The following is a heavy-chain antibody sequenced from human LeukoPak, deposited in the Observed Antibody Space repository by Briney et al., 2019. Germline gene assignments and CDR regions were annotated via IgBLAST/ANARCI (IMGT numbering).Heavy chain of an antibody. D-gene: IGHD6-13*01. J-gene: IGHJ4*02. CDR3: ARAASYSSSGKTRKNYYFDY. CDR2: MNPNSGNT. Sequence: ASVKVSCKASGYTFTSYDINWVRQATGQGLEWMGWMNPNSGNTGYAQKFQGRVTMTRNTSISTAYMELSSLRSEATAVYYCARAASYSSSGKTRKNYYFDYWGQGTLVTVSS. V-gene: IGHV1-8*01. CDR1: GYTFTSYD.